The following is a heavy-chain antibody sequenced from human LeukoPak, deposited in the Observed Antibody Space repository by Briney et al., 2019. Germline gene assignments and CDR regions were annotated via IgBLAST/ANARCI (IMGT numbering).Heavy chain of an antibody. D-gene: IGHD3-10*01. J-gene: IGHJ4*02. CDR1: GGTFRSAA. CDR3: TRDEHKGSATFNY. CDR2: IILMFGTT. Sequence: SVNVSCKASGGTFRSAAMSWVRQAPGQGLEWVGHIILMFGTTTYAQKFQGRVTITADESTRTVHMELNSLTSDDTAIYYCTRDEHKGSATFNYWGQGTLVFVSS. V-gene: IGHV1-69*13.